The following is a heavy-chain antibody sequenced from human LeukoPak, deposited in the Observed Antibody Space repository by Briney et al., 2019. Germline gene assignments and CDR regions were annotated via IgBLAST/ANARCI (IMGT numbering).Heavy chain of an antibody. Sequence: GGSLRLSCAASGFTFSSYWMHWVRQAPGKGLVWVSRINSDGSSTSYADSVKGRFTISRDNAKNTLYLQMNSLRAEDTAVYYCARGVRGYSGYDYGYWGQGTLVTVSS. CDR3: ARGVRGYSGYDYGY. CDR2: INSDGSST. CDR1: GFTFSSYW. J-gene: IGHJ4*02. V-gene: IGHV3-74*01. D-gene: IGHD5-12*01.